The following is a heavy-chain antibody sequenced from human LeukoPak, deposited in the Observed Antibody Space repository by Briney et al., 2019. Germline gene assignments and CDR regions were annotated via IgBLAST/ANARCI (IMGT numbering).Heavy chain of an antibody. V-gene: IGHV3-11*01. J-gene: IGHJ4*02. Sequence: GGSLRLSCAASGFTFSDYYMSWIRQAPGKGLEWVSYISSSGSTTYYADSVKGRFTISRDNAKNSLYLQMNSLRVEDTAVYYCARAVRLTTVTTLGYWGQGTLVTVSS. D-gene: IGHD4-17*01. CDR2: ISSSGSTT. CDR1: GFTFSDYY. CDR3: ARAVRLTTVTTLGY.